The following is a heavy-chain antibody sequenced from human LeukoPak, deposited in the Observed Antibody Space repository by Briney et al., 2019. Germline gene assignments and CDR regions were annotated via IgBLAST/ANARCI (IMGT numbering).Heavy chain of an antibody. CDR2: IIPIFGTA. V-gene: IGHV1-69*01. Sequence: GASVKVSCKASGGTFSSYAISWVRQAPGQGLEWMGGIIPIFGTANYAQKLQGRVTITADESTSTAYMELSSLRSEDTAVYYCARPSVAYCGGDCYLGAFDIWGQGTMVTVSS. CDR1: GGTFSSYA. D-gene: IGHD2-21*01. CDR3: ARPSVAYCGGDCYLGAFDI. J-gene: IGHJ3*02.